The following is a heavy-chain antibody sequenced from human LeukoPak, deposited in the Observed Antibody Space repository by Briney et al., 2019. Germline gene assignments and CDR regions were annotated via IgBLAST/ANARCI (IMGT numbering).Heavy chain of an antibody. Sequence: PGGSLRLSCAASGFTFSSYAMSWVRQAPGKGLEWVSAISTSGGTTYYADSVKGRFTISRDNSKNTLHLQMNSLRAEDTAVYYCAKGAGYCSRTSCYPIDYWGQGALVTVS. CDR1: GFTFSSYA. CDR3: AKGAGYCSRTSCYPIDY. D-gene: IGHD2-2*01. CDR2: ISTSGGTT. J-gene: IGHJ4*02. V-gene: IGHV3-23*01.